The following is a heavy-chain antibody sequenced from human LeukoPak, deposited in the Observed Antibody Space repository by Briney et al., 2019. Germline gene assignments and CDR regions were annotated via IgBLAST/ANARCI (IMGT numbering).Heavy chain of an antibody. D-gene: IGHD2/OR15-2a*01. CDR1: GFTFSTYW. Sequence: GGSLTLSCAASGFTFSTYWMTWVRQAPGKGLEWVGNIKEDGSQKNYVDSVKGRFTISRDNAKNSLYLQMNSLRAEDTAVYYCAVYSTSKGWLDPWGQGTLVTVSS. CDR3: AVYSTSKGWLDP. J-gene: IGHJ5*02. CDR2: IKEDGSQK. V-gene: IGHV3-7*01.